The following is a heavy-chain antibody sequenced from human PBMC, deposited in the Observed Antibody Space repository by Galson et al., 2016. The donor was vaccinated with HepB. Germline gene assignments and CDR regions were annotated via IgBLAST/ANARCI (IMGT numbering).Heavy chain of an antibody. CDR1: GFTFSNYV. D-gene: IGHD1-1*01. V-gene: IGHV3-74*01. CDR3: ARDLNWKLFDY. CDR2: INPEGTGIYT. Sequence: SLRLSCAASGFTFSNYVMHWVRQAPGKGLVWVSRINPEGTGIYTLYADYVKGRFTISRGNAKNTLYLDMTSLRADDTGVYYCARDLNWKLFDYWGQGNLVTVSP. J-gene: IGHJ4*02.